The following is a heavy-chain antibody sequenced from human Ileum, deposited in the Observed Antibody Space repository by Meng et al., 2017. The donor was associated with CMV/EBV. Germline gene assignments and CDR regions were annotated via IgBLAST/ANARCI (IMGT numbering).Heavy chain of an antibody. V-gene: IGHV3-23*01. CDR2: IGSGGSSI. CDR1: GFTFRRYD. CDR3: ARPGLTVAGTRWFDP. Sequence: SGFTFRRYDMMWVGQARGKGLEWVSAIGSGGSSIFYADSVRGRFTISRDNSKNTLYLQMNSLRDDDTALYYCARPGLTVAGTRWFDPWGQGTLVTVSS. D-gene: IGHD6-13*01. J-gene: IGHJ5*02.